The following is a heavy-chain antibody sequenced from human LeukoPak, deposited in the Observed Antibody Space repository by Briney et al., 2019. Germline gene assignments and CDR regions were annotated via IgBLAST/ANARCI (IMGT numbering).Heavy chain of an antibody. J-gene: IGHJ6*04. CDR2: ISSSGGST. D-gene: IGHD3-10*02. V-gene: IGHV3-23*01. CDR3: AELGITMIGGV. Sequence: PGGSLRLSCAASGFTFSSYAMSWVRQAPGKGLEWVSGISSSGGSTVYADSVKGRFTISRDNFRNTVFLQMNSLRAEDTAVYYCAELGITMIGGVWGKGTTVTISS. CDR1: GFTFSSYA.